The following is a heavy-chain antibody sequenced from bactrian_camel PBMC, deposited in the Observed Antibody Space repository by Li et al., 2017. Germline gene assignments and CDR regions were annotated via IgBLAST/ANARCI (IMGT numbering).Heavy chain of an antibody. CDR3: ASDYQRKPGSRGAGLGCPKNEYPY. CDR1: GDTYSGNC. J-gene: IGHJ4*01. Sequence: HVQLVESGGGSVQAGGSLNLSCAASGDTYSGNCMAWFRQAPGKEREGVASISSLSNTYYADSVKGRFTISLDNAKNTLYLQMNSLKPEDTAMYYCASDYQRKPGSRGAGLGCPKNEYPYWGQGTQVTVS. CDR2: ISSLSNT. D-gene: IGHD6*01. V-gene: IGHV3-2*01.